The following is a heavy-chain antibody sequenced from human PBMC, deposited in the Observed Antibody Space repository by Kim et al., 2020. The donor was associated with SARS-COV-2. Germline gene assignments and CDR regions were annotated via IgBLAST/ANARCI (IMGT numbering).Heavy chain of an antibody. J-gene: IGHJ6*02. CDR3: ARRLGGWRNYGMDV. CDR2: IYYSGST. Sequence: SKTLSLTCTVSGGSISSSSYYWGWIRQPPGKGLEWIGSIYYSGSTYYNPSLKSRVTISVDTSKNQFSLKLSSVTAADTAVYYCARRLGGWRNYGMDVWGQGTTVTVSS. CDR1: GGSISSSSYY. V-gene: IGHV4-39*01. D-gene: IGHD6-19*01.